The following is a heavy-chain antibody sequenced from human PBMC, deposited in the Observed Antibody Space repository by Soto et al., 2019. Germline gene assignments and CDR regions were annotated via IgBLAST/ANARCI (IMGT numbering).Heavy chain of an antibody. V-gene: IGHV4-31*03. D-gene: IGHD3-3*01. Sequence: SETLSLTCTVSGGSISSGGYYWSWIRQHPGKGLEWIGYIYYSGSTYYNPSLKSRVTISVDTSKNQFSLKLSSVTAADTAVYYCARVSRITIFGVVITAVYGMDVWGQGTTVTVSS. CDR2: IYYSGST. CDR3: ARVSRITIFGVVITAVYGMDV. CDR1: GGSISSGGYY. J-gene: IGHJ6*02.